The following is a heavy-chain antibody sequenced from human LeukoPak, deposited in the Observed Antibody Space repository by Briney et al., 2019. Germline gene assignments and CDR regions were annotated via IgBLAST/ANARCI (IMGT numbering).Heavy chain of an antibody. CDR1: GFTFSSYA. Sequence: PGGSLRLSCAASGFTFSSYAMHWVRQAPGKGLEYVSAISSNGGSTYYANSVKGRFTISRDNSKNTLYLQMGSLRAEDMAVYYCARTHRTVVTPRGMDVWGQGTTVTVSS. CDR3: ARTHRTVVTPRGMDV. CDR2: ISSNGGST. V-gene: IGHV3-64*01. D-gene: IGHD4-23*01. J-gene: IGHJ6*02.